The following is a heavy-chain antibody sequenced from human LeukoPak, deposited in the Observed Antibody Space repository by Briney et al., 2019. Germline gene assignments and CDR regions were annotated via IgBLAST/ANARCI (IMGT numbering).Heavy chain of an antibody. V-gene: IGHV4-34*01. CDR3: ARSNWFDP. CDR2: INHSGST. J-gene: IGHJ5*02. Sequence: SETLSLTCAVYGGSFSAYYWSWIRQPPGKGLEWIGEINHSGSTNYSPSLKSRVTISVDTSKSQFSLKLSSVTAADTAVYYCARSNWFDPWGQGTLVTVSS. CDR1: GGSFSAYY.